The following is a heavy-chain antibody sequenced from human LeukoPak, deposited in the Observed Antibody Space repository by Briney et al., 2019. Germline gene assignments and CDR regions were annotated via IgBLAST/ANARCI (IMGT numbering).Heavy chain of an antibody. J-gene: IGHJ4*02. D-gene: IGHD6-19*01. CDR2: INPNNGGT. CDR1: GYTFTGYY. CDR3: ARDLSGWYGDFDY. Sequence: ASVKVSCKASGYTFTGYYIHWGRQAPGQGLEWMGRINPNNGGTNYAKKFQGRVTMTRDTSISTAYMELSRLRSDDTAVYYCARDLSGWYGDFDYWGQGTLVTVSS. V-gene: IGHV1-2*06.